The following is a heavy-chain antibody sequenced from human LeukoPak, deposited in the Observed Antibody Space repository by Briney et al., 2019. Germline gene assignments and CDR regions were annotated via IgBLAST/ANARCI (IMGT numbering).Heavy chain of an antibody. D-gene: IGHD3-22*01. CDR3: ARDQSYYYDSSREDFDY. V-gene: IGHV3-21*01. Sequence: GGSLRLSCAASGFTFSSYSMNWVRQAPGKGLEWVSSISSSSSYIYYADSVKGRFTISRDNAKNSLYLQMNSLRAEDTAVYYCARDQSYYYDSSREDFDYWGQGTLVTVSS. CDR2: ISSSSSYI. CDR1: GFTFSSYS. J-gene: IGHJ4*02.